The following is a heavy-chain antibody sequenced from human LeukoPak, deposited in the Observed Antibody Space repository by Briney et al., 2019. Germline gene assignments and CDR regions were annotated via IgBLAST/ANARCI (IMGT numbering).Heavy chain of an antibody. CDR3: ARGRRFGELFGYYYYMDV. Sequence: GASVKVSCKASGYTFTSYDINWVRQATGQGLEWMGWMNPNSGNTGYAQKFQGRVTITRNTSISTACMELSSLRSEDTAVYYCARGRRFGELFGYYYYMDVWGKGTTVTVSS. CDR1: GYTFTSYD. V-gene: IGHV1-8*03. D-gene: IGHD3-10*01. J-gene: IGHJ6*03. CDR2: MNPNSGNT.